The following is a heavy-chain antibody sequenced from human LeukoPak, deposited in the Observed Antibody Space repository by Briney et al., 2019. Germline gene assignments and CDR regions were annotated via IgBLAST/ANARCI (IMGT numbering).Heavy chain of an antibody. D-gene: IGHD2-15*01. CDR1: GGSFSGYY. J-gene: IGHJ4*02. V-gene: IGHV4-34*01. CDR2: INHSGST. CDR3: ARGDIVVVVAAPHFDY. Sequence: PSETLSLTCAVYGGSFSGYYWSWIRQPPGKGLEWIGEINHSGSTNYNPSLKSRVTISVDTSKNQFSLELSSVTAADTAVYYCARGDIVVVVAAPHFDYWGQGTLVTVSS.